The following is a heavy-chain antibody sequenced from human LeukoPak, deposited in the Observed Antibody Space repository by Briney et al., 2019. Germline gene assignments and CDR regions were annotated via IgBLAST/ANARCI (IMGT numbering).Heavy chain of an antibody. Sequence: GGSLRLSCAASGFTLSRYSMNGVRQAPGKGLEWVSSISSGSSYIYYGDSVKGRFTISRDNAKNSLYLQINSLRAEDTAVYYCARGGNLYCSATSCYDFDYWGQGTLVTVSS. V-gene: IGHV3-21*01. CDR1: GFTLSRYS. CDR2: ISSGSSYI. J-gene: IGHJ4*02. D-gene: IGHD2-2*01. CDR3: ARGGNLYCSATSCYDFDY.